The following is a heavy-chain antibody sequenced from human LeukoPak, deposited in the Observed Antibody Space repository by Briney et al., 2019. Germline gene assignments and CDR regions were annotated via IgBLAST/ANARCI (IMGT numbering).Heavy chain of an antibody. CDR3: ATRSGEGYYGMDV. CDR1: GGTFSSYA. J-gene: IGHJ6*02. CDR2: IIPIFGTA. V-gene: IGHV1-69*13. D-gene: IGHD3-16*01. Sequence: SVKVSCKASGGTFSSYAISWVRQAPGQGLEWMGGIIPIFGTANCAQKFQGRVTITADESTSTAYMELSSLRSEDTAVYYCATRSGEGYYGMDVWGQGTTVTVSS.